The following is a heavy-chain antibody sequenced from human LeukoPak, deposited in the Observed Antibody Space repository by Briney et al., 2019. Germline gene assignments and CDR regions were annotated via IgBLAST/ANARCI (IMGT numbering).Heavy chain of an antibody. D-gene: IGHD5/OR15-5a*01. CDR3: ATYNSVNAREFQY. V-gene: IGHV3-7*01. Sequence: GGSLRLSCAASGFTFSSYSMNWVRQAPGKGLEWVANIKQDGSEKYYVDSVKGRFTISRDNAKNSLYLQMNSLGGDDTAIYYCATYNSVNAREFQYWGQGTLVTVPS. CDR1: GFTFSSYS. J-gene: IGHJ1*01. CDR2: IKQDGSEK.